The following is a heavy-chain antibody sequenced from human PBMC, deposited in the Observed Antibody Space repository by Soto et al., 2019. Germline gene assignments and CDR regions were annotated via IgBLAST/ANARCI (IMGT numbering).Heavy chain of an antibody. CDR1: GGSISSGDYY. V-gene: IGHV4-31*03. CDR3: ARLRSVGAPTADY. J-gene: IGHJ4*02. CDR2: IYYSGGT. Sequence: TSETLSLTCTVSGGSISSGDYYWTWIRQHTGKGLEWIGYIYYSGGTFYNPSLKSRLTISLDTSNNQFSLNLSSVTAADTAVYYCARLRSVGAPTADYWGQGTLVTVSS. D-gene: IGHD1-26*01.